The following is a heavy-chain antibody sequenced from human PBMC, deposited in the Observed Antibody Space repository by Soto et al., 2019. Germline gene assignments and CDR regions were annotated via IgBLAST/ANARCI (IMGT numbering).Heavy chain of an antibody. Sequence: GGSLRLSCAASGFTFSIYAMTWVRQAPGKGLEWVSSISASSSNTYYADSVKGRFTISRDNSKNTLYLQMNSLRAEDTALYYCAKDESNSNPLYYFDSWGQGTLVTVYS. CDR3: AKDESNSNPLYYFDS. CDR2: ISASSSNT. D-gene: IGHD4-4*01. V-gene: IGHV3-23*01. CDR1: GFTFSIYA. J-gene: IGHJ4*02.